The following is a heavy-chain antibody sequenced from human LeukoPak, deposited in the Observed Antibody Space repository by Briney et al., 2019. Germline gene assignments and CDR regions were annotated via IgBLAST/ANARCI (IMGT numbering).Heavy chain of an antibody. CDR1: GGSISSSSYY. CDR2: IYYTGTA. D-gene: IGHD1-26*01. V-gene: IGHV4-39*07. CDR3: ARGGSYIDY. J-gene: IGHJ4*02. Sequence: SETLSLTCSVSGGSISSSSYYWVWIRQPPGKGLEWIGSIYYTGTAYYSPPLKSRVTMSIDTSEKQFSLKLSSVTAADTAVYYCARGGSYIDYWGQGTLVTVSS.